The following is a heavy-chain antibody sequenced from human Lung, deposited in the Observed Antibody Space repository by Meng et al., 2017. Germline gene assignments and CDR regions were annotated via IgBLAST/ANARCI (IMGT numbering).Heavy chain of an antibody. Sequence: QVQLVQSGAEVKNLGASAKASCKPSGYTFTSYGSSWVRQAPGQGLEWMGWISAYNGNTNYAQKLQGRVTMTTDTSTSTAYMELRSLRSDDTAVYYCARDIGQWLVQRDLDYWGQGTLVTVSS. V-gene: IGHV1-18*01. D-gene: IGHD6-19*01. J-gene: IGHJ4*02. CDR2: ISAYNGNT. CDR1: GYTFTSYG. CDR3: ARDIGQWLVQRDLDY.